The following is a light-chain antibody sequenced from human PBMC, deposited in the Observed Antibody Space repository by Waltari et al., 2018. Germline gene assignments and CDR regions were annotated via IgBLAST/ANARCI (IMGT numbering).Light chain of an antibody. J-gene: IGKJ1*01. CDR2: GAS. Sequence: EIVMTQSPATLSVSLGERATLSCRASQSVSSHLAWFQQIPGQPPRLLLYGASTRATGIPARFTGSGSGTEFTLTISSMQSEDIAVYYCQQYNNWPGRFGQGTKVEIK. V-gene: IGKV3-15*01. CDR3: QQYNNWPGR. CDR1: QSVSSH.